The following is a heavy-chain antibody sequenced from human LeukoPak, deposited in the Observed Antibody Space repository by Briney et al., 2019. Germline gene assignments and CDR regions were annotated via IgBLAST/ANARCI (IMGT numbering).Heavy chain of an antibody. V-gene: IGHV1-2*02. Sequence: ASVKVSCKASGYTFTAYYIHWMRQAPGQGLEWVAWINPNSGGTSIEQKFQGRVTLTRDTSIHTTYMELSRLRSDDTAVYYCARGPATGDFDYWGQGTLVTVSS. CDR2: INPNSGGT. J-gene: IGHJ4*02. CDR3: ARGPATGDFDY. CDR1: GYTFTAYY. D-gene: IGHD1-14*01.